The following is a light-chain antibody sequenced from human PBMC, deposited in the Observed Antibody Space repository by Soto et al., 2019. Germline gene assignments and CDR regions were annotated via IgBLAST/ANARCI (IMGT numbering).Light chain of an antibody. Sequence: QSALTQPASXSGXPGQXXTISXXGTSSDVXXXNLVSWYXXHPGKAPKLXIYEGSKRPSGVSNRFSGSKSGNTASLTIXXLXAEDEADYYCCSYAGSSTYVFGXGTKVTVL. CDR3: CSYAGSSTYV. J-gene: IGLJ1*01. V-gene: IGLV2-23*01. CDR1: SSDVXXXNL. CDR2: EGS.